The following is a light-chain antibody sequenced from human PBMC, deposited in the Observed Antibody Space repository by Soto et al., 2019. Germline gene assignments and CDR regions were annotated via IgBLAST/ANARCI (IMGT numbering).Light chain of an antibody. V-gene: IGKV3-11*01. Sequence: EIVLTQSPATLSLSPGERATLSCRASQSVSSYLAWNQQKPGQAPRLLIYDASNRATGIPARFSGSGSGTDFPLTISSLVPEDFALYYCQQRSNWPPLTFGGGTKVEIK. CDR2: DAS. CDR1: QSVSSY. CDR3: QQRSNWPPLT. J-gene: IGKJ4*01.